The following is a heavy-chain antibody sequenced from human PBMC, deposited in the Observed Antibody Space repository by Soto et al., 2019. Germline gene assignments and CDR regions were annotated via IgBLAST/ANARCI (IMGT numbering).Heavy chain of an antibody. D-gene: IGHD1-1*01. CDR1: GFTFSSYG. CDR2: ISYDGSNK. J-gene: IGHJ6*02. Sequence: GGSLRLSCAASGFTFSSYGMHWVRQAPGKGLEWVAVISYDGSNKYYADSVKGRFTISRDNSKNTLYRQMNSLRAEDTVVYYCAKALVERSPLNYYYYYGMDVWGQGTTVTVSS. V-gene: IGHV3-30*18. CDR3: AKALVERSPLNYYYYYGMDV.